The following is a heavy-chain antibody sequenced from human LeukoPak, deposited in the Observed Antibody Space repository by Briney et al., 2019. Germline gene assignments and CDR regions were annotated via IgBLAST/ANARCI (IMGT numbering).Heavy chain of an antibody. J-gene: IGHJ6*03. Sequence: GGSLRLSCAVSGFTFSNYWMSWVRQAPGRGLEWVANIKQDGSEIYYVDSVKGRFTISRDNAKNSLYLQMNSLRAEDTALYHCARVRGYCSGGSCYSVYYYYYMDVWGKGTTVTISS. V-gene: IGHV3-7*03. D-gene: IGHD2-15*01. CDR1: GFTFSNYW. CDR3: ARVRGYCSGGSCYSVYYYYYMDV. CDR2: IKQDGSEI.